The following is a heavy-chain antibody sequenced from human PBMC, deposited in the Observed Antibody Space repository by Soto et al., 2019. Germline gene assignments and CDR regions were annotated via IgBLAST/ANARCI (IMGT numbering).Heavy chain of an antibody. D-gene: IGHD5-18*01. V-gene: IGHV3-15*01. CDR1: GFTFSNAW. J-gene: IGHJ4*02. CDR2: IKSKTDGGTT. CDR3: TTVVRSNVDTAMELDY. Sequence: EGSLRLSCAASGFTFSNAWMSWVRQAPGKGLEWVGRIKSKTDGGTTDYAAPVKGRFTISRDDSKNTLYLQMNSLKTEDTAAYYCTTVVRSNVDTAMELDYWGQGTLVTVSS.